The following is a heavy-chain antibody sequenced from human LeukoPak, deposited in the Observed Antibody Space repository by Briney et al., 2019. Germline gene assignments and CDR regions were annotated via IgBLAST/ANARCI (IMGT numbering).Heavy chain of an antibody. CDR2: ISYDGSNK. J-gene: IGHJ4*02. CDR1: GFTFNTYS. CDR3: AKGRGVYDFWSGYYTFDY. V-gene: IGHV3-30*18. Sequence: GSLRLSCAASGFTFNTYSMSWVRQAPGKGLEWVAVISYDGSNKYYADSVKGRFTISRDNSRNTLYLQMNSLRAEDTAVYYCAKGRGVYDFWSGYYTFDYWGQGTLVTVSS. D-gene: IGHD3-3*01.